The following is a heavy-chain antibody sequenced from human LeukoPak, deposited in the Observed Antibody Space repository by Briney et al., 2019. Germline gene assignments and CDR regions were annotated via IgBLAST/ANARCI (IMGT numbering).Heavy chain of an antibody. CDR1: GGSISSYY. Sequence: SETLSLTCTVSGGSISSYYWSWIRQPAGKGLEWIGRIYTSGSTNYNPSLKSRVTMSVDTSKNQFSLKLSSVTAADTAVYYCARGDYGDYLGSYNWFDPWGQGTLVTVSS. V-gene: IGHV4-4*07. CDR2: IYTSGST. D-gene: IGHD4-17*01. J-gene: IGHJ5*02. CDR3: ARGDYGDYLGSYNWFDP.